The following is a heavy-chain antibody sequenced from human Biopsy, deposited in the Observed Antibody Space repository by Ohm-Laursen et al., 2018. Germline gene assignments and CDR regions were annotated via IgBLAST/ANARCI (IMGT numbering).Heavy chain of an antibody. CDR2: VYYTGST. V-gene: IGHV4-59*01. Sequence: SETLSLTCTVSGVSISSYYWSWIRQPTGKGLQWIGYVYYTGSTDFNSALQSRVTISVDTFKNHFSLRLRSMTPADTAIYYCARDRGYYSDRTVPGYFDLWGRGTLVTVSS. CDR3: ARDRGYYSDRTVPGYFDL. CDR1: GVSISSYY. D-gene: IGHD3-22*01. J-gene: IGHJ2*01.